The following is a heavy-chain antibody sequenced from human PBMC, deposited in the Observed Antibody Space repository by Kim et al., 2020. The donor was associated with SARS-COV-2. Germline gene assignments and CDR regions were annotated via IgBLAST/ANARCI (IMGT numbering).Heavy chain of an antibody. CDR1: GFTFSSYA. D-gene: IGHD6-19*01. CDR2: INAGGGST. CDR3: APAEWLVKGR. J-gene: IGHJ4*02. Sequence: GGSLRLSCAASGFTFSSYAMNWVRQAPGKGLEWVGAINAGGGSTHYADSVKGRFTISRDNSKNTLQLQMNSLRDADTAVYHCAPAEWLVKGRWGQGTLVTVSS. V-gene: IGHV3-23*01.